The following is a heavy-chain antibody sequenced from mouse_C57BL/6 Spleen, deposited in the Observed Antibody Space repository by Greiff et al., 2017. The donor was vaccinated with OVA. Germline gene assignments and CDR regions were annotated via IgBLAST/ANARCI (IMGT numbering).Heavy chain of an antibody. V-gene: IGHV1-54*01. CDR1: GYAFTNYL. Sequence: QVQLQQSGAELVRPGTSVKVSCKASGYAFTNYLIEWVKQRPGQGLEWIGVINPGSGGTNYNEKFKGKATLPADKSSSTAYMQLSSLTSEDSSVYFCAILYPLDYWGKGTTLTVSS. J-gene: IGHJ2*01. CDR3: AILYPLDY. CDR2: INPGSGGT. D-gene: IGHD2-12*01.